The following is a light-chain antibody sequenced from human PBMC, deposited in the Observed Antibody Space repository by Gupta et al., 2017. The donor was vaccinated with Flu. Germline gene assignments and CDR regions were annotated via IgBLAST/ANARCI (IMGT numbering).Light chain of an antibody. CDR2: DAS. CDR1: QSISNY. J-gene: IGKJ4*01. V-gene: IGKV3-11*01. Sequence: IVLTQSPATLSLSPGERATLSCRASQSISNYLAWYQHKPGQAPRLLIYDASNRATDIPARFSGSGSGTDFTLTISSLEPEDFAIYYCQQRGVWPPSLTFGAGTKLEIK. CDR3: QQRGVWPPSLT.